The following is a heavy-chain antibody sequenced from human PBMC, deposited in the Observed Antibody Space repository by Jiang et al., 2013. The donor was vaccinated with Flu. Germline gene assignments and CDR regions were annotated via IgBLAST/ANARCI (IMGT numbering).Heavy chain of an antibody. CDR2: IKSKIYGGTT. J-gene: IGHJ4*02. Sequence: QLVESGGGVVQPGGSLRLSCAASGFTFSHAWMNWVRQAPGKGLEWVGRIKSKIYGGTTDYAALVKGRFTVSRDDSKNTLFLQMNSLQTEDTAVYYCATSVSTPGAFDYWGQGALVTVSS. CDR3: ATSVSTPGAFDY. CDR1: GFTFSHAW. V-gene: IGHV3-15*01. D-gene: IGHD1-1*01.